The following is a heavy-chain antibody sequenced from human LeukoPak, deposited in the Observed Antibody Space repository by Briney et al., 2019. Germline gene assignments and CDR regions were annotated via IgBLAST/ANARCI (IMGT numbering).Heavy chain of an antibody. Sequence: GGSLRLSCAASGFTFSSYAMSWVRQAPGKGLEWVSGISGSGGSTYYADSVKGRFTISRDNSKNTLYLQMNSLRAEDTAVYYCAKDNAYSTVPELLFDYWGQGTLVTVSS. CDR3: AKDNAYSTVPELLFDY. V-gene: IGHV3-23*01. J-gene: IGHJ4*02. CDR1: GFTFSSYA. D-gene: IGHD2-15*01. CDR2: ISGSGGST.